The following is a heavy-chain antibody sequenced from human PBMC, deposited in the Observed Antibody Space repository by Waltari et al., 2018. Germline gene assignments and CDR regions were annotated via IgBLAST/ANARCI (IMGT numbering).Heavy chain of an antibody. J-gene: IGHJ4*02. CDR1: GFTFSDYY. V-gene: IGHV3-11*04. D-gene: IGHD5-18*01. CDR2: ISSSGSTL. Sequence: QVQLVESGGGLVKPGGSLRLSCAASGFTFSDYYMSWIRQAPGKVVEWVSSISSSGSTLHYADSVKSRFTISRDNAKKSLYLQMNSLRAEDTAVYDCARRDTAMANYFDYWGQGTLVTGSS. CDR3: ARRDTAMANYFDY.